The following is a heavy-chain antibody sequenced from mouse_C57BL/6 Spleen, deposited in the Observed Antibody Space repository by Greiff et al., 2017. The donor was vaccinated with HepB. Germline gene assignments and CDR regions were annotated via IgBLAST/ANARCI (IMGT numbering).Heavy chain of an antibody. CDR2: IDPNSGGT. CDR1: GYTFTSYW. Sequence: QVQLQQPGAELVKPGASVKLSCKASGYTFTSYWMHWVKQRPGRGLEWIGRIDPNSGGTKCNEKFKSKATLTVDKPSSTAYMQLSSLTSEDSAVYYCAREGNYYAMDYWGQRTSVTVSS. J-gene: IGHJ4*01. CDR3: AREGNYYAMDY. D-gene: IGHD2-14*01. V-gene: IGHV1-72*01.